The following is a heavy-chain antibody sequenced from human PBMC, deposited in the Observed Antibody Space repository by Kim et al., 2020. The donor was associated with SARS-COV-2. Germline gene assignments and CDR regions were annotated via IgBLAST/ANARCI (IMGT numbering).Heavy chain of an antibody. J-gene: IGHJ3*02. Sequence: GGSLRLSCAASGFTFSDYYMSWIRQAPGKGLEWVSYISSSGSTIYYADSVKGRFTISRDNAKNSLYLQMNSLRAEDTAVYYCARAGYDILTVPPLDAFDIWGQGTMVTGSS. CDR2: ISSSGSTI. V-gene: IGHV3-11*04. D-gene: IGHD3-9*01. CDR3: ARAGYDILTVPPLDAFDI. CDR1: GFTFSDYY.